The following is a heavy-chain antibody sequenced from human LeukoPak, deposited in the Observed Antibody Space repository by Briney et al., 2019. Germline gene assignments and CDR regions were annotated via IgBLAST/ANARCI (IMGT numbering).Heavy chain of an antibody. D-gene: IGHD5-12*01. CDR3: AIDRTYSGYDALDY. CDR1: GFTFDDYS. J-gene: IGHJ4*02. Sequence: GGSLRLSCAASGFTFDDYSMHWVRQAPGKGLEWVSGISWNSGGAGYADSVKGRFAISRDNAKNSLYLQMNSLRTEDTALYYCAIDRTYSGYDALDYWGQGTLVTVSS. V-gene: IGHV3-9*01. CDR2: ISWNSGGA.